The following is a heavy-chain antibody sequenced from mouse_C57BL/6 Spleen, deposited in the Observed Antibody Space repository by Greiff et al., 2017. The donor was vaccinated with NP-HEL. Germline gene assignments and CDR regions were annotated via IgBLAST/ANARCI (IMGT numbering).Heavy chain of an antibody. CDR2: INPGSGGT. Sequence: VQLQQSGAELVRPGTSVKVSCKASGYAFTNYLIEWVKQRPGQGLEWIGVINPGSGGTNYTEKFKGKATLTADKSSSTAYMQLSSLTSEDSAVYFCARDYYGSSYDYWGQGTTLTVSS. CDR1: GYAFTNYL. J-gene: IGHJ2*01. D-gene: IGHD1-1*01. CDR3: ARDYYGSSYDY. V-gene: IGHV1-54*01.